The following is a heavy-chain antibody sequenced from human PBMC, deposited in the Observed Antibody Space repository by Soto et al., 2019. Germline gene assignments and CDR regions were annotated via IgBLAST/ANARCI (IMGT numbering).Heavy chain of an antibody. D-gene: IGHD6-19*01. J-gene: IGHJ3*02. CDR3: ASKETARYSSGWYRAFDI. CDR1: GYSFTSYL. Sequence: PGESLKISCKGSGYSFTSYLIGWVRQMPGKGLEWMGIIYPGDSDTRYSPSFQGQVTISADKSISTAYLQWSSLKASDTAMYYCASKETARYSSGWYRAFDIWGQGTMVTVSS. CDR2: IYPGDSDT. V-gene: IGHV5-51*01.